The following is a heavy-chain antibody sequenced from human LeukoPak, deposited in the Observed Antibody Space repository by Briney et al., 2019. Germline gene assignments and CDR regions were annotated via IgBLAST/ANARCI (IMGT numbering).Heavy chain of an antibody. J-gene: IGHJ3*02. Sequence: SETLSLTCAVYGGSFSGYYWSWIRQPPGKGLEWIGEINHSGNTNYNPSLKSRVTISVDTSKNQFSLKLSSVTAADTAVYYCARFGAGTGNAFDIWGQGTMVTVSS. CDR1: GGSFSGYY. D-gene: IGHD6-19*01. V-gene: IGHV4-34*01. CDR3: ARFGAGTGNAFDI. CDR2: INHSGNT.